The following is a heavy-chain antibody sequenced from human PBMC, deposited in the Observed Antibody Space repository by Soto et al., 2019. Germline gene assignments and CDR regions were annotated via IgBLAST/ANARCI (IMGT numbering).Heavy chain of an antibody. CDR1: GYTFTSYG. CDR3: ARDANYYASGSEHIDVDY. CDR2: ISGYNADT. D-gene: IGHD3-10*01. V-gene: IGHV1-18*01. Sequence: ASVKVSCKASGYTFTSYGTNWVRQAPAQGLEWMGWISGYNADTKYAQKLQGRVTMTTDTSTSTAYMELRSLRSDDTAVYYCARDANYYASGSEHIDVDYWGQGTLVTVSS. J-gene: IGHJ4*02.